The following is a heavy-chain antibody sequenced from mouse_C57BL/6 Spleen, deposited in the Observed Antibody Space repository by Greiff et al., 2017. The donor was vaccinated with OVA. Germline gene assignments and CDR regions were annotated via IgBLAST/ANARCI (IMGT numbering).Heavy chain of an antibody. Sequence: VQLQQSGPGLVQPSQSLSITCTVSGFSLTSYGVHWVRQSPGKGLEWLGVIWSGGSTDYNAAFISRLSISKDNSKSQVFFKMNSLQADDTAIYYCARIYDYDGLAWFAYWGQGTLVTVSA. CDR3: ARIYDYDGLAWFAY. J-gene: IGHJ3*01. CDR2: IWSGGST. CDR1: GFSLTSYG. V-gene: IGHV2-2*01. D-gene: IGHD2-4*01.